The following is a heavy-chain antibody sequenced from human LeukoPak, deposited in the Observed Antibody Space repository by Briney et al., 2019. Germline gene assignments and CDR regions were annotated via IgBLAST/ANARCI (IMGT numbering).Heavy chain of an antibody. D-gene: IGHD1-26*01. CDR3: AKDRTVGASYWYFDL. V-gene: IGHV3-33*06. Sequence: GGSLRLSCAASGFTFSSYGMHWVRQAPGKGLEWVAVIWYDGSNKYYADSVKGRFTISRDSSKNTLFLHMNTLRAEDTAIYYCAKDRTVGASYWYFDLWGRGTLVTVSS. CDR2: IWYDGSNK. J-gene: IGHJ2*01. CDR1: GFTFSSYG.